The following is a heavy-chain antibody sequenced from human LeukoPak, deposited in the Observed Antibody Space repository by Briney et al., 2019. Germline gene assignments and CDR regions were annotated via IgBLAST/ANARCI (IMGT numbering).Heavy chain of an antibody. CDR3: AREYTTVTNWFDP. CDR1: GFTFSSYW. Sequence: GGSLRLSCAASGFTFSSYWMSWVRQAPGKGLEWVANIKQDGSEKYYVDSVKGRFTISRDNAKNSLCLQMNSLRAEDTAVYYCAREYTTVTNWFDPWGQGTLVTVSS. J-gene: IGHJ5*02. D-gene: IGHD4-11*01. V-gene: IGHV3-7*01. CDR2: IKQDGSEK.